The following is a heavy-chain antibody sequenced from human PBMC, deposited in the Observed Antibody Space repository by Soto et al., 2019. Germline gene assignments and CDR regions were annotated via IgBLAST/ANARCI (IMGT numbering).Heavy chain of an antibody. CDR2: IWYDGSNK. D-gene: IGHD2-21*02. CDR3: ARDDGSYCAADCQYSPYYCYGMDV. V-gene: IGHV3-33*01. CDR1: GFTFKNYG. Sequence: QMQLVESGGGVVQPGRSLRLSCAASGFTFKNYGMHWVRQAPGKGLEWVAIIWYDGSNKYYADSVKGRFTISRDNSKNTLYLQMNSLRAEDTAVYYCARDDGSYCAADCQYSPYYCYGMDVWGQGTTVTVSS. J-gene: IGHJ6*02.